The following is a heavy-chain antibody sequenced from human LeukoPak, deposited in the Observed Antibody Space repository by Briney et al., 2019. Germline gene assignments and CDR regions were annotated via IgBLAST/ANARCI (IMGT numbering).Heavy chain of an antibody. CDR3: ARGGYYGSGSDDAFHI. J-gene: IGHJ3*02. CDR2: IYCSGST. Sequence: SETLSLTCTVSGGSISSYYWNCNRQPPGKGLEWIGSIYCSGSTNYNPSLKSRVTISIDTSKNQFSLKLSSVTAADTAVYYCARGGYYGSGSDDAFHIWGQGTMVTVSS. D-gene: IGHD3-10*01. CDR1: GGSISSYY. V-gene: IGHV4-59*01.